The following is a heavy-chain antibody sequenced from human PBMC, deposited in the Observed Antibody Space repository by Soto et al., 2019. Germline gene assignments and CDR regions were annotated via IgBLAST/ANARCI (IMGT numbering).Heavy chain of an antibody. D-gene: IGHD2-8*02. CDR1: GASLDRSNYY. Sequence: PSETLSLTCNVSGASLDRSNYYWDWIRQHPGKGLEWIGYISNSGRTYYNPSLKSRLTISIDTSKNLFSLQLSSVTAADTAVYYCARVEGNIYTYGWVYWGQGTLVTAPQ. V-gene: IGHV4-31*03. CDR3: ARVEGNIYTYGWVY. J-gene: IGHJ4*02. CDR2: ISNSGRT.